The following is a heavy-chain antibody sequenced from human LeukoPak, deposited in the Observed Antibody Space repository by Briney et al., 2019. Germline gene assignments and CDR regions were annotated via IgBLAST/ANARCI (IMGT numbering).Heavy chain of an antibody. CDR3: ARGVPPEYYFDY. D-gene: IGHD1-14*01. CDR2: IYYSGST. Sequence: SETLSLTCTVSGGSISSYYWSWIGQPPGKGLEWIGYIYYSGSTNYNPSLKSRVTISVDTSKNQFSLKLSSVTAADTAVYYCARGVPPEYYFDYWGQGTLVTVSS. J-gene: IGHJ4*02. CDR1: GGSISSYY. V-gene: IGHV4-59*01.